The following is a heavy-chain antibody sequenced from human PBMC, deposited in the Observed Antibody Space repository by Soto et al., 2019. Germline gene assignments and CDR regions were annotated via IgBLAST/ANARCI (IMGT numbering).Heavy chain of an antibody. V-gene: IGHV1-18*01. CDR1: GYTFTNYD. J-gene: IGHJ6*02. Sequence: QVHLVQSGAEVKKPGASVKVSCKASGYTFTNYDINWVRQAPGEGLEWMGWISTYPVNTNYAQRLQGRVTMTTDTARSTAYMGLRSLRSDDTAVYYCARGYYYGSGRPTPGGMDVLGQGTTVTVS. D-gene: IGHD3-10*01. CDR3: ARGYYYGSGRPTPGGMDV. CDR2: ISTYPVNT.